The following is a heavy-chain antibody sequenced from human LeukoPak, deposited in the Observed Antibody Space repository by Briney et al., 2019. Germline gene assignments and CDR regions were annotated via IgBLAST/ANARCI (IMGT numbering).Heavy chain of an antibody. CDR1: DSNIGTYA. CDR3: AKDRISGQGGAARILDY. CDR2: ISGGGLST. D-gene: IGHD6-6*01. Sequence: GGYLRLSCWAPDSNIGTYAVTWVPQVPGKGLEWVSGISGGGLSTYYARSVKGRFTISRDTSKNTFYLEMNSLGADDTALYYCAKDRISGQGGAARILDYWGQGILVTVSS. V-gene: IGHV3-23*01. J-gene: IGHJ4*02.